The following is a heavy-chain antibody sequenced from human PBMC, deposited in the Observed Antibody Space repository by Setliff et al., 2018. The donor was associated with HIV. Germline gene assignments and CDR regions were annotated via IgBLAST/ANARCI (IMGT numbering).Heavy chain of an antibody. CDR3: AREFGAGIRQIVAGEFYYMDV. CDR1: GYTFTAYY. V-gene: IGHV1-2*06. Sequence: ASVTVSCKASGYTFTAYYLHWVRQAPGQGLEWMGRINPNNGDTNYAQKFQGRVTMTRDTSTSTAYMELSRLRSDDTAVYYCAREFGAGIRQIVAGEFYYMDVWGKGTTVTVSS. D-gene: IGHD5-12*01. J-gene: IGHJ6*03. CDR2: INPNNGDT.